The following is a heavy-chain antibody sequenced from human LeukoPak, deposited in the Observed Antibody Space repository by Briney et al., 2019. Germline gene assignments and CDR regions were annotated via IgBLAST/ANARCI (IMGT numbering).Heavy chain of an antibody. CDR1: GYTLTELS. D-gene: IGHD3-22*01. CDR3: ATAPKCYDSSGYYTLDY. V-gene: IGHV1-24*01. Sequence: ASVKVSCKVSGYTLTELSMHWVRQAPGKGLEWMGGFDPEDGETIYAQKFQGRVTMTEDTSTDTAYMELSSLRSEDTAVYYCATAPKCYDSSGYYTLDYWGQGTLVTVSS. J-gene: IGHJ4*02. CDR2: FDPEDGET.